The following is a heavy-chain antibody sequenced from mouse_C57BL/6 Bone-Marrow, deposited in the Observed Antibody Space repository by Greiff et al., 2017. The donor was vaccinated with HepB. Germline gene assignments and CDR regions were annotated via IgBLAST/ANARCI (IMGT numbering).Heavy chain of an antibody. CDR3: ARGDYSSNPFAY. J-gene: IGHJ3*01. CDR1: GYTFTSYW. V-gene: IGHV1-64*01. D-gene: IGHD2-5*01. CDR2: IHPNSGST. Sequence: VQLQQPGAELVKPGASVKLSCKASGYTFTSYWMHWVKRRPGQGLEWIGMIHPNSGSTNYNEKFKSKATLTVDKSSSTAYMQLSSLTSEDSAVYNGARGDYSSNPFAYWGQGTLVTVSA.